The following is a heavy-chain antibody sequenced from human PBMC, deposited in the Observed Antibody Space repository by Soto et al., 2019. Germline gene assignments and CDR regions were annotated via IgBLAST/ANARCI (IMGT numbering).Heavy chain of an antibody. CDR1: GDSVSSNSAA. V-gene: IGHV6-1*01. Sequence: SPTLSLTCAISGDSVSSNSAAWNWIRQSPSRGLEWPGRTYYRSKWYNDYAVSVKSRITINPDTSKNQFSLQLNSVTPEDTAVYYCARDEYVLLWFGESLNWFDPWGQGTLVTVSS. J-gene: IGHJ5*02. CDR2: TYYRSKWYN. D-gene: IGHD3-10*01. CDR3: ARDEYVLLWFGESLNWFDP.